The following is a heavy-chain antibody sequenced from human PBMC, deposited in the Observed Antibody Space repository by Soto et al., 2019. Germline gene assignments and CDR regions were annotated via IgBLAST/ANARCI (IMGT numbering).Heavy chain of an antibody. Sequence: QVQLVQSGAEMKKPGSSVKVSCQSSGGTFNTYAMNWVRQAPGQGPEWMGDISPMFGAANYAPKFQGRVTITADESTGTPYTQLSSSTPEETALYFCVREVPVHTPAFVYWGQGTLVTVSS. CDR3: VREVPVHTPAFVY. D-gene: IGHD3-10*01. J-gene: IGHJ4*02. CDR2: ISPMFGAA. V-gene: IGHV1-69*19. CDR1: GGTFNTYA.